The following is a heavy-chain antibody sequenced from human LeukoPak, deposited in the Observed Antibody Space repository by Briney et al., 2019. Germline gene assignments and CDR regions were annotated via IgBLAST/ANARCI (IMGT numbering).Heavy chain of an antibody. V-gene: IGHV3-23*01. CDR2: ISGDGVST. CDR3: AKDYEASTSWREFFDF. D-gene: IGHD6-13*01. CDR1: GFTFSHYA. Sequence: GGSLRLSCAASGFTFSHYAMSWVRQAPGKGLEWVSAISGDGVSTYYADSVKGLFTISRDNSNSTVYLQMSSLRAEDTAIYYCAKDYEASTSWREFFDFWGQGTLVTVSS. J-gene: IGHJ4*02.